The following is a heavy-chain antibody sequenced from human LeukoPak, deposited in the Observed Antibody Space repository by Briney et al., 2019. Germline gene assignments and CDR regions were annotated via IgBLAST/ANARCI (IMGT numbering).Heavy chain of an antibody. D-gene: IGHD2-2*01. CDR2: IYPGDSDT. Sequence: GESLQISCKGSGYSFTSYWNGWVRQLPGKGLEWMGIIYPGDSDTRYSPSFQGQVTISADKSISTAYLQWSSLKASDTAMYYCARGAWIVVVPAAPFDYWGQGTLVTVSS. V-gene: IGHV5-51*01. CDR3: ARGAWIVVVPAAPFDY. CDR1: GYSFTSYW. J-gene: IGHJ4*02.